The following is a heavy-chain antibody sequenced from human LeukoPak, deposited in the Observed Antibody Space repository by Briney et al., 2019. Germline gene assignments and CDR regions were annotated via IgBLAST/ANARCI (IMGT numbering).Heavy chain of an antibody. CDR2: IDGEGSVT. V-gene: IGHV3-74*01. D-gene: IGHD1-1*01. CDR3: TTGGSYFFDY. J-gene: IGHJ4*02. CDR1: GFTFSTYW. Sequence: PGGSLRLSCAASGFTFSTYWMHWVRQAPGKGLVWVSRIDGEGSVTKYTDSVKGRFTISRDNAKDTVHLQMNSLRAEDTAVYYCTTGGSYFFDYWGQGTLVTVSS.